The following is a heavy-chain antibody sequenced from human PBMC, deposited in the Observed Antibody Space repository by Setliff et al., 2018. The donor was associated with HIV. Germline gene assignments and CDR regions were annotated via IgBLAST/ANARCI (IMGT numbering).Heavy chain of an antibody. V-gene: IGHV4-38-2*02. CDR2: VYHTGST. CDR1: GYSMSSGYY. J-gene: IGHJ6*03. D-gene: IGHD3-10*01. Sequence: SETLSLTCGVSGYSMSSGYYWGWIRQPPGKGLEWIGNVYHTGSTYYNPSLKSRVTISVDTSKNQFSLKLSSVLAADTAVYYCARDGPLEGSYRYYYYYMDVWGQGTTVTVSS. CDR3: ARDGPLEGSYRYYYYYMDV.